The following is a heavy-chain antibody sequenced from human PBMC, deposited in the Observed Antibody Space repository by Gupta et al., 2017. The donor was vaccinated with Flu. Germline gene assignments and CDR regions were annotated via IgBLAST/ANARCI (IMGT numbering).Heavy chain of an antibody. D-gene: IGHD1/OR15-1a*01. Sequence: EVNLLESGGGLAHPGGSLRLSCAASGFDFSRFGLSWVRQAPGKGLGWVSSISGSGGYIFYAESVKGRFTTSRDSSKKTLYLEMRSLRAADTAVYYCAKVPSTGTTLNYFDSWGQGTRVTVS. CDR1: GFDFSRFG. J-gene: IGHJ4*02. CDR3: AKVPSTGTTLNYFDS. CDR2: ISGSGGYI. V-gene: IGHV3-23*01.